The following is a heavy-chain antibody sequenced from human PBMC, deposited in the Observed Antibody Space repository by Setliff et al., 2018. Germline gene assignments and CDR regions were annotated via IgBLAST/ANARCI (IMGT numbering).Heavy chain of an antibody. D-gene: IGHD2-2*01. CDR1: GGTFSDYH. Sequence: SETLSLTCAAYGGTFSDYHWTWIRQSPEKGLEWIGEINHRGSTNYNPSLKSRFTISVDTSKNHFSLKLSSGTAADTSVYYCASRYCSSTNCWNWFDPWGQGTLVTVSS. CDR2: INHRGST. CDR3: ASRYCSSTNCWNWFDP. J-gene: IGHJ5*02. V-gene: IGHV4-34*01.